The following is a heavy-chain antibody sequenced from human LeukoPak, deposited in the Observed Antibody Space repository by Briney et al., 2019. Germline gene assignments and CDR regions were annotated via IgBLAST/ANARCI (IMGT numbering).Heavy chain of an antibody. V-gene: IGHV4-59*01. Sequence: PSETLSLTCTVSGGSISSYYWSGIRQPPGKGLEWIGYISYTGSTNYNPSLKSRVTMSGDTPKNQFSLKLSSVTAADTAVYYCVRVGGSPLGALDIWGQGTMVTVSS. CDR3: VRVGGSPLGALDI. J-gene: IGHJ3*02. CDR2: ISYTGST. CDR1: GGSISSYY.